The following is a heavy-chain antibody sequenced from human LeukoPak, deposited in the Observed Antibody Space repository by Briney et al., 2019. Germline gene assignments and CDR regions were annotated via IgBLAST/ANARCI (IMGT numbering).Heavy chain of an antibody. V-gene: IGHV1-18*01. J-gene: IGHJ4*02. CDR2: ISAYNGNT. D-gene: IGHD3-16*02. CDR3: ARDTDYDYVWGSYRDFDY. CDR1: GYTFTSYG. Sequence: ASVKVSCKASGYTFTSYGISWVRQAPGQGLEWMGWISAYNGNTNYAQKLQGRVTMTTDTSTSTAYMELRSLRSDDTAVYYCARDTDYDYVWGSYRDFDYWGQGTLVTVSS.